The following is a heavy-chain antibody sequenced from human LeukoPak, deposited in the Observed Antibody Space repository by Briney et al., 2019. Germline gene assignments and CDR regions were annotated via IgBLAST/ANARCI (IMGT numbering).Heavy chain of an antibody. V-gene: IGHV7-4-1*02. CDR1: GYTFTSYA. CDR3: ARGGGQRLRFLEWLPKYYYYMDV. J-gene: IGHJ6*03. CDR2: INTNTGNP. D-gene: IGHD3-3*01. Sequence: GASVKVSCKASGYTFTSYAMNWVRQAPGQGLEWMGWINTNTGNPTYAQGFTGRFVFSLDTSVSTAYLQISSLKAEDTAVYYCARGGGQRLRFLEWLPKYYYYMDVWGKGTTVTVSS.